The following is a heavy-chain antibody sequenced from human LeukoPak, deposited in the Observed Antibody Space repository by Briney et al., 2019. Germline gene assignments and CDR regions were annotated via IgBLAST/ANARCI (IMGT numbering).Heavy chain of an antibody. CDR2: ISGSDGST. D-gene: IGHD2/OR15-2a*01. CDR3: AKDLSPGDY. V-gene: IGHV3-23*01. J-gene: IGHJ4*02. CDR1: GFTFSSYS. Sequence: PGGSLRLSCAASGFTFSSYSMSWVRQAPGKGLEWVSSISGSDGSTYYADSVQGRFTISRDNSKNTLYLQMSSLRAEDTAVYYCAKDLSPGDYWGQGTLVTVSS.